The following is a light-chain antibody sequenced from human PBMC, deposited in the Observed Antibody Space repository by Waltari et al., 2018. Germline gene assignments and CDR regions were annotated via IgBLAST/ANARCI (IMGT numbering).Light chain of an antibody. Sequence: EIVMTQSPATLSVSPGERATLTYRASQSIGTSLTLSQQRPGRAPSHLIYGASTRATGIPARFSGSGSGTEFSLTISSLQSEDFAVYYCLQYNNWPYTFGQGTRLEIK. CDR1: QSIGTS. CDR2: GAS. J-gene: IGKJ2*01. V-gene: IGKV3-15*01. CDR3: LQYNNWPYT.